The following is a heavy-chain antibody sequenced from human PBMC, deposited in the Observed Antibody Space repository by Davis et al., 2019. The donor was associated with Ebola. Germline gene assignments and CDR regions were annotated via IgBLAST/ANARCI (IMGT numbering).Heavy chain of an antibody. J-gene: IGHJ4*02. V-gene: IGHV3-23*01. Sequence: GESLKISCAASGFTFSSYAVTWIRQAPGKGLEGVASIGSRSGDITYYADSVKGRFTISSDKSKNTVYLEMSSLRTEDIALYYCLTSISAAGTFDYWGQGALVTVSS. D-gene: IGHD1-1*01. CDR1: GFTFSSYA. CDR2: IGSRSGDIT. CDR3: LTSISAAGTFDY.